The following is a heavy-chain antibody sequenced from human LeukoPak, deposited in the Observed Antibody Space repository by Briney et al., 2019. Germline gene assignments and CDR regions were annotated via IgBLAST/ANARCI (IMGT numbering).Heavy chain of an antibody. CDR1: GFTSSSYG. J-gene: IGHJ4*02. CDR3: ARDRWLQSPGDLGY. D-gene: IGHD5-24*01. Sequence: GRSLRLSCAASGFTSSSYGMHWVRQAPGKGLEWVAVICYDGSNKYYADSVKGRFTISRDNSKNTLYLQMNSLRAEDTAVYYCARDRWLQSPGDLGYWGQGTLVTVSS. CDR2: ICYDGSNK. V-gene: IGHV3-33*01.